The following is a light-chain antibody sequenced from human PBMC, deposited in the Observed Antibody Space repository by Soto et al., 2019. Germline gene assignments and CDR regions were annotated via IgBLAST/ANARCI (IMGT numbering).Light chain of an antibody. Sequence: DIEMPQAPCSLSASVGDRVTITCRASQSISSYLNWYQQKPGKAPKLLIYAASSLQSGVPSRFSGSGSGTDFTLTISSLQPEDFATYYCQQSYSTPITFGQGTRLENK. CDR3: QQSYSTPIT. CDR1: QSISSY. J-gene: IGKJ5*01. V-gene: IGKV1-39*01. CDR2: AAS.